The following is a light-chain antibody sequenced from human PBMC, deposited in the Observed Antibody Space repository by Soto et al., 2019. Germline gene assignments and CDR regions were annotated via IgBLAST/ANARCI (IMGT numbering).Light chain of an antibody. CDR1: QGISNY. V-gene: IGKV1-27*01. CDR2: AES. CDR3: QQYNSAPFT. Sequence: DIQMTQSPSSLSASVGDRVTITCRASQGISNYLAWNQQKPGKVPQLLIYAESPLQPGVPSRFNGSVSGTDFTITISSLQPEDVATYYCQQYNSAPFTFGPGTKVDIK. J-gene: IGKJ3*01.